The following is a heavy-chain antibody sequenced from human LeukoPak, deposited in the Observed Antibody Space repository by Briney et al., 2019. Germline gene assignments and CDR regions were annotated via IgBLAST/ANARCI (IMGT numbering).Heavy chain of an antibody. CDR1: GGSFSGYY. CDR2: INHSGST. J-gene: IGHJ3*02. Sequence: SETLSLTCAVYGGSFSGYYWSWIRQPPGKGLEWIGEINHSGSTNYNPSLKSRVTISVDTSKNQFSLKLSSVTAADTAVYYCARTLRFLSPDAFDIWGQGTMVTVSS. V-gene: IGHV4-34*01. D-gene: IGHD3-3*01. CDR3: ARTLRFLSPDAFDI.